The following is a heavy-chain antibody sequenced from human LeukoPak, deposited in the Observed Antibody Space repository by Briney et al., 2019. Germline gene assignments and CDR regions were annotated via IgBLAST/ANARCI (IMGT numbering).Heavy chain of an antibody. J-gene: IGHJ6*02. CDR3: AKDLWGWSGMDV. CDR2: LGGDGQT. CDR1: GFPFSNNA. D-gene: IGHD6-19*01. Sequence: GGSLRLSCAASGFPFSNNAMCWVRQAPGKGLEWVSGLGGDGQTWYAGSVKGRFTISRDNSKNMVYLQMNSLRDEDTALYHCAKDLWGWSGMDVWGQGTAVTVSS. V-gene: IGHV3-23*01.